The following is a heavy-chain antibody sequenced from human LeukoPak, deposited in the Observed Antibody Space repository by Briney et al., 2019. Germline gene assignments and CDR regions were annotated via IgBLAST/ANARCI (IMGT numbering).Heavy chain of an antibody. CDR2: ISYDGSNK. CDR3: AKDRGFWSGYGVFDY. J-gene: IGHJ4*02. CDR1: GFTFSSYG. Sequence: GGSLRLSCAASGFTFSSYGMHWVRQAPGKGLEWVAVISYDGSNKYYADSVKGRFTISRDNSKNTLYLQMNSLRAEDTAVYYCAKDRGFWSGYGVFDYWGQGTLVTASS. V-gene: IGHV3-30*18. D-gene: IGHD3-3*01.